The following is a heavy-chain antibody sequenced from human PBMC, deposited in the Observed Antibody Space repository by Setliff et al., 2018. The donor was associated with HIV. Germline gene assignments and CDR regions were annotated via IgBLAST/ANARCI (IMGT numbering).Heavy chain of an antibody. Sequence: GGSLRLSCAASGFTLSDQYMDWVRQAPGKGLEWVSSVSPGGGTTYYADSVKGRFTISRDNSKNTLYLQMNSLRADDTAVYYCVRDWQSLDWGRGGDCWGQGTLVTVS. CDR3: VRDWQSLDWGRGGDC. CDR1: GFTLSDQY. D-gene: IGHD3-16*01. CDR2: VSPGGGTT. V-gene: IGHV3-23*01. J-gene: IGHJ4*02.